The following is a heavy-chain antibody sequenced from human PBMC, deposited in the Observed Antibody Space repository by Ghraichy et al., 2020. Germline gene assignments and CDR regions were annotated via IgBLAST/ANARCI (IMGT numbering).Heavy chain of an antibody. D-gene: IGHD2-15*01. CDR1: GFIFSDSA. J-gene: IGHJ4*02. Sequence: SCAASGFIFSDSAMYWVRQSPDKGLEWVALVSYDGSNEDYAESVKGRFTSSRDNSKNTLYLQMTSLKTEDTAVYYCAASGPRGFYFDYWGQGALVTVSS. V-gene: IGHV3-30*04. CDR3: AASGPRGFYFDY. CDR2: VSYDGSNE.